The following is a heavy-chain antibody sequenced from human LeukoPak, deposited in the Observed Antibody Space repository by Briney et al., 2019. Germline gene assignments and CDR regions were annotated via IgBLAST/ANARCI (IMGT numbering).Heavy chain of an antibody. Sequence: PGGSLRLSCAASGFTFSSYSMNWVRQAPGEGLEWVSSISSSSSYIYYADSVKGRFTISRDNAKNSLYLQMNSLRAEDTAVYYCAREKDIWQQLVHDAFDIWGQGTMVTVSS. V-gene: IGHV3-21*01. CDR2: ISSSSSYI. CDR1: GFTFSSYS. D-gene: IGHD6-13*01. J-gene: IGHJ3*02. CDR3: AREKDIWQQLVHDAFDI.